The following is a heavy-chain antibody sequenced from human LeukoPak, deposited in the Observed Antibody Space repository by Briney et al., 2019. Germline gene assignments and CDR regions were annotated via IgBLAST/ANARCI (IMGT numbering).Heavy chain of an antibody. V-gene: IGHV4-4*02. CDR2: ISHDGTT. Sequence: SETLSLTCGVSGGSIDITNYWSWVRQAPGKGLEWIGEISHDGTTNYRPSLRSRVATSFDRANNQFSLSLTSVTAADTAVYYCTRENRPFCPFAFWGQGVLVTVSS. J-gene: IGHJ4*02. CDR1: GGSIDITNY. D-gene: IGHD2/OR15-2a*01. CDR3: TRENRPFCPFAF.